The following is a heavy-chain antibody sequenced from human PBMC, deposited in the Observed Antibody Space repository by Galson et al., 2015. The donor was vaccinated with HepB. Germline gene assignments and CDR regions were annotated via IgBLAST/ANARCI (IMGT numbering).Heavy chain of an antibody. Sequence: SVKVSCKASDYTFSSYGISWVRQAPGQGLEWMGWISAYNGNTKYAQKLQGRVTMTTDTSTSAAYMELRSLRSDDTGVYFCARQSPDGGSPGRFYYNYYYMDVWGKGTTVTVSS. V-gene: IGHV1-18*04. D-gene: IGHD1-26*01. CDR3: ARQSPDGGSPGRFYYNYYYMDV. CDR1: DYTFSSYG. J-gene: IGHJ6*03. CDR2: ISAYNGNT.